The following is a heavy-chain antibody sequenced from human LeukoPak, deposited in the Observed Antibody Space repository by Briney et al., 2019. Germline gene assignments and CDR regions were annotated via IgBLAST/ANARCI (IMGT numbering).Heavy chain of an antibody. CDR1: GYTFTAYY. CDR3: ARPNGDFYNWFDP. CDR2: INPNSGDT. J-gene: IGHJ5*02. D-gene: IGHD2-21*02. V-gene: IGHV1-2*02. Sequence: ASVMVSCKASGYTFTAYYIHWVRQAPGQGLEWMGWINPNSGDTNYAQKFQDRVTLTRDTSISTAYMELTNLRSDDTAVYYCARPNGDFYNWFDPWGQGTLVTASS.